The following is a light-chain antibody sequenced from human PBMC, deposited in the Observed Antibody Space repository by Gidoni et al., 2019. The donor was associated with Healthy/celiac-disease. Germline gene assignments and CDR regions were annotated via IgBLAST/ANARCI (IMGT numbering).Light chain of an antibody. CDR1: QAISSY. CDR2: AAS. V-gene: IGKV1-9*01. CDR3: QQLNSYPLT. J-gene: IGKJ4*01. Sequence: IQFPQSPSFLSASVGDRVTITCRASQAISSYFAWYQQKPGKAPKLLIYAASTLQSGVPSRFSGSGSGTEFTLKIRSLQPEDFATYYCQQLNSYPLTFGGGTKVEIK.